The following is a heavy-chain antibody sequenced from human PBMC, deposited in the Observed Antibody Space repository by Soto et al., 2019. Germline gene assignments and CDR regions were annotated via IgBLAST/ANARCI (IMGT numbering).Heavy chain of an antibody. Sequence: EVQLLESGGGLVQPGGSLRLSCAASGFTFSTYAMIWVRQAPGKGLEWVSVITGSGGSTYYADSVKGRFTISRDTXKNQLFLQMNSLGAEDTAVYYCAKDRYGDYGGIDYWGQGTMVTVSS. CDR2: ITGSGGST. V-gene: IGHV3-23*01. CDR1: GFTFSTYA. D-gene: IGHD4-17*01. J-gene: IGHJ4*02. CDR3: AKDRYGDYGGIDY.